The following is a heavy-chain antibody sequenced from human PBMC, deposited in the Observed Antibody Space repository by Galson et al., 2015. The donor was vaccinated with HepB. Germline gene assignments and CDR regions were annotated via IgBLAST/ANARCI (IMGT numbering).Heavy chain of an antibody. CDR1: GSSFTSYW. CDR2: IDPSDSYT. Sequence: QSGAEVKKTGESLRISCKGSGSSFTSYWISWVRQIPGKGLEWMGRIDPSDSYTNYSPSFQGHVTISAYKSISTAYLQWSSLKASDTAMYYCARHDTPITMVRGVPPYGMDVWGQGTTVTVSS. D-gene: IGHD3-10*01. J-gene: IGHJ6*02. V-gene: IGHV5-10-1*01. CDR3: ARHDTPITMVRGVPPYGMDV.